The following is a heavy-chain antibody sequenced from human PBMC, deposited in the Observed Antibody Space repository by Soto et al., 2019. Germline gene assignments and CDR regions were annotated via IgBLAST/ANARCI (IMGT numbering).Heavy chain of an antibody. CDR1: GYTFTSYG. CDR3: ARRKATVTTWDYYYGMDV. D-gene: IGHD4-17*01. Sequence: QVKLVQSGAEVKKPGASVKVSCKASGYTFTSYGISWVRQAPGQGLEWMGWISAYNGNTNYAQKLQGRVTMTTDTSTSTAYMELRSLRSDDTAVYYCARRKATVTTWDYYYGMDVWGQGTTVTVSS. CDR2: ISAYNGNT. V-gene: IGHV1-18*01. J-gene: IGHJ6*02.